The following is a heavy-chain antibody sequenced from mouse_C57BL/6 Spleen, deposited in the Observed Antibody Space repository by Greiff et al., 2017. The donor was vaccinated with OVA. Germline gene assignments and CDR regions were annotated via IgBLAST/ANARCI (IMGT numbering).Heavy chain of an antibody. CDR3: AKTYSNHTLYAMDY. CDR1: GFSLTSYG. Sequence: VQLQQSGPGLVQPSQSLSITCTVSGFSLTSYGVHWVRQSPGKGLEWLGVIWRGGSTDYNAAFMSRLSITKDNSKSQVFFKMNRLQADDTAIYYCAKTYSNHTLYAMDYWGQGTSVTVSS. D-gene: IGHD2-5*01. V-gene: IGHV2-5*01. J-gene: IGHJ4*01. CDR2: IWRGGST.